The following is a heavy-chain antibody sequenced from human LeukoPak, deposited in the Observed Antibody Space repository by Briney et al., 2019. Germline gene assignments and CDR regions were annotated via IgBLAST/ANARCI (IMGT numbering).Heavy chain of an antibody. Sequence: VASVKVSCKASGYTFTGYYIHWVRQAPGQGREGMGWINPNSGDTKYEQRFQGRVTMTRDTSISTAYMELTRLRSDDAAVYFCARDGSWSSISYSDYWGQGTLVTVSS. V-gene: IGHV1-2*02. CDR3: ARDGSWSSISYSDY. D-gene: IGHD2-2*01. J-gene: IGHJ4*02. CDR2: INPNSGDT. CDR1: GYTFTGYY.